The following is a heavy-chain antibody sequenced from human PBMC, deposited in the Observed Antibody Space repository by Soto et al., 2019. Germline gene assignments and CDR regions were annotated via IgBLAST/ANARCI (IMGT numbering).Heavy chain of an antibody. CDR2: IYYSGNT. CDR3: ARGRVGATTDYFDY. J-gene: IGHJ4*02. CDR1: GGSISRGGYY. V-gene: IGHV4-31*03. D-gene: IGHD1-26*01. Sequence: TLSLTCSVSGGSISRGGYYWSWIRQHPGRGLEWIGYIYYSGNTYYNPSLKSRVTISVDTSKNQFSLKLSAVTAADTAVYYCARGRVGATTDYFDYWGQGTLVTVSS.